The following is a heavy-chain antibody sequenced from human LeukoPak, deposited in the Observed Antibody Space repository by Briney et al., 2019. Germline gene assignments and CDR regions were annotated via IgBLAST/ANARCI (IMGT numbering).Heavy chain of an antibody. J-gene: IGHJ4*02. CDR1: GYTFTDYY. CDR2: INPNGGVT. Sequence: ASVKVSCKASGYTFTDYYLHWVRQAPGQGLEWMGWINPNGGVTTYAQKFHSRVTLTRDTSISTAYMELTSLTSDDTAVYFCAGVLRSGWYFESGYWGQGTLVTVSS. CDR3: AGVLRSGWYFESGY. V-gene: IGHV1-2*02. D-gene: IGHD6-19*01.